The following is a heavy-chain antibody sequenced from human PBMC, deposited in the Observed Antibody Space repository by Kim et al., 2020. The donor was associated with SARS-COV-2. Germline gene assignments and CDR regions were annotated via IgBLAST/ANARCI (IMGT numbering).Heavy chain of an antibody. CDR2: IYYSGST. J-gene: IGHJ5*02. CDR3: ARESWSAAEYHGRVAGRFDP. CDR1: GGSISSGGYY. Sequence: SETLSLTCTVSGGSISSGGYYWSWIRQHPGKGLEWIGYIYYSGSTYYNPSLKSRVTISVDTSKNQFSLKLSSVTAADTAVYYCARESWSAAEYHGRVAGRFDPWGQGTLVTVSS. D-gene: IGHD6-6*01. V-gene: IGHV4-31*03.